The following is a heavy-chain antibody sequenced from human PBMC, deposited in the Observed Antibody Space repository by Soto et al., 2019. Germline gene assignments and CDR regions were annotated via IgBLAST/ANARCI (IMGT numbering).Heavy chain of an antibody. D-gene: IGHD1-7*01. Sequence: SVKVSCKASGYTFTSYAMHWVRQAPGQRLEWMGWINAGNGNTKYSQKFQGKVTITRDTSASTAYMELSSLRSEDTAVYYCARDLTGTTFGDAFDIWGQGTMVTVSS. CDR2: INAGNGNT. CDR3: ARDLTGTTFGDAFDI. V-gene: IGHV1-3*01. J-gene: IGHJ3*02. CDR1: GYTFTSYA.